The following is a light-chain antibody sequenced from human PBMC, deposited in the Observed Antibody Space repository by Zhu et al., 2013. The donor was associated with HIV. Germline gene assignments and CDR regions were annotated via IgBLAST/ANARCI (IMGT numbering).Light chain of an antibody. J-gene: IGLJ1*01. V-gene: IGLV2-14*01. CDR1: SSDVGGYNY. CDR3: QSYDSSLNCFV. CDR2: EVS. Sequence: QSALTQPASVSGSPGQSITISCAGTSSDVGGYNYVSWYQQHPGKAPKLMIYEVSNRPSGVSNRFSGSKSGNTASLTISGLQAEDEADYYCQSYDSSLNCFVFGTGTKVT.